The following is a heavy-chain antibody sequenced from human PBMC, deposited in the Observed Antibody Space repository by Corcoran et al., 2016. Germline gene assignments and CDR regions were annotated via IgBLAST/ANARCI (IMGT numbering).Heavy chain of an antibody. V-gene: IGHV1-46*01. CDR3: ARVSGGDGYPG. CDR1: GYTFTSYY. CDR2: IHPSGGST. J-gene: IGHJ4*02. Sequence: QVQLEPSRAQVKTPEASVKVSCKSSGYTFTSYYMHWVRQAPGPGLEWMGIIHPSGGSTSYAQKFQGRVTMTRDTSTSTVYMELRSLRSEDTAVDYGARVSGGDGYPGWGQGTLVTVSS. D-gene: IGHD5-12*01.